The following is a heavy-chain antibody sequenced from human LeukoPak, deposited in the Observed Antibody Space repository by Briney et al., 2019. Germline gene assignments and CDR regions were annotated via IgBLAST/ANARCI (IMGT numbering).Heavy chain of an antibody. CDR2: IYPGDSDI. V-gene: IGHV5-51*01. CDR3: VVLSAAGPTYSWFHP. CDR1: GYIFTTYW. Sequence: GESLKISCKASGYIFTTYWIGWVRQMSGKGLEWMGIIYPGDSDIRYNPSFQGQVTISADKSTRTAYLQWSSLKASDTAMYYCVVLSAAGPTYSWFHPWGQGTLVTVFS. J-gene: IGHJ5*02. D-gene: IGHD6-13*01.